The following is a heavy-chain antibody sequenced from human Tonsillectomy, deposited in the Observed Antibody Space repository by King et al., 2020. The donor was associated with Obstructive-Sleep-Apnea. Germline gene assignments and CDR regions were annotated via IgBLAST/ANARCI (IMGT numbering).Heavy chain of an antibody. V-gene: IGHV3-7*01. CDR2: IKQDGSER. Sequence: VQLVESGGGLVQPGGSLRLSCAASGFTFSNSWMSWVRQAPGKGLGWVANIKQDGSERYYVDPLKGRFTISRDNAKNSLYLQMNSLRAEDTAVYYWARNFGGDSGNWGQGTLVTVSS. CDR1: GFTFSNSW. D-gene: IGHD4-23*01. J-gene: IGHJ4*02. CDR3: ARNFGGDSGN.